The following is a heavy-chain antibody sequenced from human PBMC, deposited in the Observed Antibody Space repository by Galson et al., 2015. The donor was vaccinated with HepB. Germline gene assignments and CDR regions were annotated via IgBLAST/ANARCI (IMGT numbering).Heavy chain of an antibody. V-gene: IGHV3-73*01. J-gene: IGHJ5*02. CDR2: IRIKTSSYAT. CDR3: SPSGSYFRWFDP. D-gene: IGHD1-26*01. CDR1: GFTFSSYG. Sequence: SLRLSCAASGFTFSSYGMHWVRQAAGKGLEWVGRIRIKTSSYATAYAASVQGRFTISRDDSKNTAFLQMNSLKTEDTAVYYCSPSGSYFRWFDPWGQGTLVTVSS.